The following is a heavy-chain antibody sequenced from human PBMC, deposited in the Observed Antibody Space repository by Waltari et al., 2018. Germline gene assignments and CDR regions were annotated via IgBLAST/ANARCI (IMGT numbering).Heavy chain of an antibody. Sequence: LQLQESGPGLVKASETLSLNCTVADDSNRYSSYFWGWIRQPPGKGLEWIGSVYISGTTYYNPSLKGRVTMSLETSKNQFSLKLKSVTAADTAVYYCARGGYYYDTLGDSWGQGTLVTVSS. D-gene: IGHD3-22*01. J-gene: IGHJ5*01. CDR2: VYISGTT. CDR1: DDSNRYSSYF. V-gene: IGHV4-39*07. CDR3: ARGGYYYDTLGDS.